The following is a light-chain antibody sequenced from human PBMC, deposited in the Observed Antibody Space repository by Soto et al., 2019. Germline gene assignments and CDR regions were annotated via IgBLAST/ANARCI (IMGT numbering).Light chain of an antibody. CDR1: QSISNH. V-gene: IGKV1-39*01. J-gene: IGKJ1*01. Sequence: DIQTAQSPSCLSASLEDRDTITCQASQSISNHLNWYQQKPGKAPKLLIFAASSLQSGVLSRLSGSGSGTDFTLTISSLQPEDFATYYCQQSYSIPLTFGQGTKVDIK. CDR2: AAS. CDR3: QQSYSIPLT.